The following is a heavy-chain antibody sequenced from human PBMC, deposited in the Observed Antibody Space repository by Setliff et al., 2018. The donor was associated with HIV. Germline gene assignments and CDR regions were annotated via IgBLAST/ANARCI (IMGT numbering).Heavy chain of an antibody. CDR3: ARRGYSGFEGAWFDD. CDR2: IYPSDSDT. V-gene: IGHV5-51*01. Sequence: PGESLKISCKGFKYSFDNYWIGWVRQMPGKGLQYIGIIYPSDSDTRYSPSLQRQATLSADKSTSTVYLELTNLKASDSGVYYCARRGYSGFEGAWFDDWGQGTLVTVSS. D-gene: IGHD5-12*01. J-gene: IGHJ4*02. CDR1: KYSFDNYW.